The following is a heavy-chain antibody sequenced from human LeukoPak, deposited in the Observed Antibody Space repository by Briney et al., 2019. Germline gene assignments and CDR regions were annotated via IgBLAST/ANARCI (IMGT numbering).Heavy chain of an antibody. CDR1: GFTLSSYW. Sequence: GGSLRLSCAASGFTLSSYWMSWVRQAPGKGLEWVANRKQDGSEKYYVDSVKGRFTISRDNAKNSLYLQMNSLRAEDTAVYYCAREDDYWGQGTLVTVSS. J-gene: IGHJ4*02. CDR2: RKQDGSEK. CDR3: AREDDY. V-gene: IGHV3-7*01.